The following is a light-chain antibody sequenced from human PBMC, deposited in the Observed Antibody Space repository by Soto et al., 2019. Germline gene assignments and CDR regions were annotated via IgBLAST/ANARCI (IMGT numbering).Light chain of an antibody. CDR1: SSNIGAGYD. CDR3: QSYDSRLSGWV. Sequence: QSVLTQPPSVSGAPGQRVTISCTGSSSNIGAGYDVHWYQQLPGTAPKLLIYGNSNRPSGVPDRFSGSKSGTSASLAITGLQAEDEADYYCQSYDSRLSGWVFGGGTKVTGL. V-gene: IGLV1-40*01. CDR2: GNS. J-gene: IGLJ3*02.